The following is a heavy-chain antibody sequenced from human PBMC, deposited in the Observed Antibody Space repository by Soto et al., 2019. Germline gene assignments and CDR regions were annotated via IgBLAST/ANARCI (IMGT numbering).Heavy chain of an antibody. V-gene: IGHV1-69*01. CDR3: ARGIGTVHYYYDGMDV. Sequence: QVQLVQSGAEVKKPGSSVKVSCKASGGTFSSYAISWVRQAPGQGLEWMGGIIPIFGTANYAQKFQGRVTIAADQSTRTAALEPGRLRSVDTALYYCARGIGTVHYYYDGMDVWGQGTTVTVSS. CDR1: GGTFSSYA. J-gene: IGHJ6*02. CDR2: IIPIFGTA. D-gene: IGHD1-1*01.